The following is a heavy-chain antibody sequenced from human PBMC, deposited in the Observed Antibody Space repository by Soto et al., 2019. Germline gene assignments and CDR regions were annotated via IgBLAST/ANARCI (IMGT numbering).Heavy chain of an antibody. CDR1: GGSFSGYY. V-gene: IGHV4-34*01. CDR3: ARGGMIVVTPEPGETQSRHWFDP. J-gene: IGHJ5*02. CDR2: INHSGST. D-gene: IGHD3-22*01. Sequence: PSETLSLTCAVYGGSFSGYYWSWIRQPPGKGLEWIGEINHSGSTNYNPSLKSRVTISVDTSKNQFSLKLSSVTAADTAVYYCARGGMIVVTPEPGETQSRHWFDPWGQGTLDTVSS.